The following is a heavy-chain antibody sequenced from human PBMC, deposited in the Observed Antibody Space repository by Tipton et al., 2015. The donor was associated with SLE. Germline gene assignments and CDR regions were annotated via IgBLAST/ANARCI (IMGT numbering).Heavy chain of an antibody. CDR2: IYYSGST. J-gene: IGHJ4*02. CDR1: GGSISSSSYY. CDR3: ARVAPTEVFDY. Sequence: LSCTVSGGSISSSSYYWGWIRQPPGKGLEWIGNIYYSGSTYYNPSLKSRVTISVDMSKNQVSLKLSSVTAADTAVYYCARVAPTEVFDYWGQGTLVTVSS. D-gene: IGHD1-1*01. V-gene: IGHV4-39*07.